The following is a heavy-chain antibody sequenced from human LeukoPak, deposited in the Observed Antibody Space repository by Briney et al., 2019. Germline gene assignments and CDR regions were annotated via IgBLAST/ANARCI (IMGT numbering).Heavy chain of an antibody. V-gene: IGHV1-69*05. CDR2: IIPIFGTA. J-gene: IGHJ4*02. CDR1: GGTLSSYA. Sequence: GASVKVSCKASGGTLSSYAISWVRQAPGQGLEWMGGIIPIFGTANYAQKFQGRVTITTDESTSTAYMELSSLRSEDTAVYYCARVARGWELLQAFDYWGQGTLVTVSS. D-gene: IGHD1-26*01. CDR3: ARVARGWELLQAFDY.